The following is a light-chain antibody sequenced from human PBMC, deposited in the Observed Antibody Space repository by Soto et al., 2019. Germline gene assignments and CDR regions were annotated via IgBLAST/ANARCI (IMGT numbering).Light chain of an antibody. CDR3: QQYNSYTWT. V-gene: IGKV1-13*02. J-gene: IGKJ1*01. Sequence: ALQFTQYPSSLSASVWDRVNRTCRASQGISSNLAWYQQKPGRAPKLLIYDASSLESGVPSRFSGSGSGTEFTLTISSLQPDDFATYYCQQYNSYTWTFGQGTKV. CDR2: DAS. CDR1: QGISSN.